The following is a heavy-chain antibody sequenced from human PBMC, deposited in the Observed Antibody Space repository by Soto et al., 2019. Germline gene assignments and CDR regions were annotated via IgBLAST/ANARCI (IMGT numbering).Heavy chain of an antibody. CDR3: ARDRRPNCSGGSCYSHWYFDL. CDR2: IIPILGIA. J-gene: IGHJ2*01. V-gene: IGHV1-69*04. D-gene: IGHD2-15*01. Sequence: SVKVSCKASGGTFSSYTISWVRQAPGQGLEWMGRIIPILGIANYAQKFQGRVTITADKSTSTAYMELSSLRSEDTAVYYCARDRRPNCSGGSCYSHWYFDLWGRGTLVTVPQ. CDR1: GGTFSSYT.